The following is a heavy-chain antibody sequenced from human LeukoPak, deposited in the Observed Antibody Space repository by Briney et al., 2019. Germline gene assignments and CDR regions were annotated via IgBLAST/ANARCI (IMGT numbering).Heavy chain of an antibody. D-gene: IGHD3-3*01. Sequence: ASVKVSCKASGYTFTGYYMHWVRQAPGQGLEWMGRINPNSGGTNYAQKFQGRVTMTRDTSTSTVYVEPSSLRSEDTAMYYCGTPHKYYDIWRGYCPFDNWGQGTLVTVSS. CDR3: GTPHKYYDIWRGYCPFDN. J-gene: IGHJ4*02. CDR2: INPNSGGT. V-gene: IGHV1-2*06. CDR1: GYTFTGYY.